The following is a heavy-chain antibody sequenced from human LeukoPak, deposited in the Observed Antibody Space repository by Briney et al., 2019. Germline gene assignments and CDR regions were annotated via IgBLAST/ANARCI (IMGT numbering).Heavy chain of an antibody. J-gene: IGHJ3*02. V-gene: IGHV4-59*01. CDR2: IYYSGST. D-gene: IGHD3-22*01. Sequence: SETLSLTCTVSGGSISSYYWSWIRQPPGKGLEWIGYIYYSGSTNYNPSLKSRVTISVDTSKNQFSLKLSSVTAADTAVYYCARAFADGYYDSSPDAFDIWGQGTMVTVSS. CDR1: GGSISSYY. CDR3: ARAFADGYYDSSPDAFDI.